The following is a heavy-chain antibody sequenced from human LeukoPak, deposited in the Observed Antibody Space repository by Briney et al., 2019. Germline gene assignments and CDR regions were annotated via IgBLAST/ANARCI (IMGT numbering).Heavy chain of an antibody. V-gene: IGHV3-23*01. D-gene: IGHD3-16*01. J-gene: IGHJ4*02. Sequence: GSLRLSCVASGLPIADFAMHWVRQAPGKGLEWVSIITGSGGSTYYADSVKGRFTISRDNSKNTLYLQMNSLRAEDTAIYYCAKVDYPTFDYWGQGTLVTVSS. CDR1: GLPIADFA. CDR2: ITGSGGST. CDR3: AKVDYPTFDY.